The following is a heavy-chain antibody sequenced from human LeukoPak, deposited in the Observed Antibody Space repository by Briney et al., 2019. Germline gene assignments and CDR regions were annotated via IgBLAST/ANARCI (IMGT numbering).Heavy chain of an antibody. D-gene: IGHD3-10*01. Sequence: PGGSLRLSCAASGFTFSTYGMNWVRQAPGKGLEWVSAISGSGGSTYYADSVKGRFTISRDNSKNTLYLQMNSLRAEDTAVYYCAKDISLGSGTDYWGQGTLVTVSS. V-gene: IGHV3-23*01. J-gene: IGHJ4*02. CDR3: AKDISLGSGTDY. CDR1: GFTFSTYG. CDR2: ISGSGGST.